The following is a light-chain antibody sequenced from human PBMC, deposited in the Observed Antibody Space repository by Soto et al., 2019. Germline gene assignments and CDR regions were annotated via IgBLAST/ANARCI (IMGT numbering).Light chain of an antibody. Sequence: DIQMTQSPSTLSASVGDTVTITCRASQRISGWLAWHQQKPGKAPNLLIFAAVNLQSGVPSRFSGSGSGTEFTLTISSLQPDDFATYYCQQYNSYSWTFGQGTKVDIK. CDR2: AAV. CDR1: QRISGW. CDR3: QQYNSYSWT. J-gene: IGKJ1*01. V-gene: IGKV1-5*01.